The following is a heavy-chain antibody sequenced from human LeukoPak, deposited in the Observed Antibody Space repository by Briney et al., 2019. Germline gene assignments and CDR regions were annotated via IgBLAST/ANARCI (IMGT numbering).Heavy chain of an antibody. Sequence: RTSDSLSLTCTVSGGSMSSGDDYWSWIRQPPGKGLECIGYIYYSGSTYYNPSLKSRVTISVDTSKNQFSLKLSSVTAADTAVYYCARVTGGSGSYYSPLHYYFDYWGQGTLVTVSS. CDR3: ARVTGGSGSYYSPLHYYFDY. J-gene: IGHJ4*02. V-gene: IGHV4-30-4*02. D-gene: IGHD3-10*01. CDR1: GGSMSSGDDY. CDR2: IYYSGST.